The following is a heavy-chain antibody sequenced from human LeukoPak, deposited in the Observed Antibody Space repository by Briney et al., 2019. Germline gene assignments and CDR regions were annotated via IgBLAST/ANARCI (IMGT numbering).Heavy chain of an antibody. V-gene: IGHV4-4*08. D-gene: IGHD3-16*01. CDR3: ARQQGELHPEYYFDY. J-gene: IGHJ4*02. CDR1: GGSISNYY. Sequence: SETLSLTCTVSGGSISNYYWSWIRQPPGKGLEWIGYIYTSGSTNYNPSLKSRVTISVDTSKNQFSLKLSSVTAADTAVYYCARQQGELHPEYYFDYWGQGTLVTVSS. CDR2: IYTSGST.